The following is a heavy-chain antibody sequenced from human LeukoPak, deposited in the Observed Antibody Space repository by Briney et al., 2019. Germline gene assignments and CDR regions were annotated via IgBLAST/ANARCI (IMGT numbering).Heavy chain of an antibody. J-gene: IGHJ6*02. CDR3: ARVAAAGIYYYCGMDV. CDR1: GGSFSGYY. D-gene: IGHD6-13*01. V-gene: IGHV4-34*01. Sequence: SETLSLTCAVYGGSFSGYYWSWIRQPPGKGLEWIGEINDSGSTNYNPSLKSRVTISVDTSKNQLSLKLSSVTAADTAVYYCARVAAAGIYYYCGMDVWGQGTTVTVSS. CDR2: INDSGST.